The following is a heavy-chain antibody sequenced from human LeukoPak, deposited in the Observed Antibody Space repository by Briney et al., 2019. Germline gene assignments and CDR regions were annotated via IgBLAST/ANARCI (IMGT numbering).Heavy chain of an antibody. J-gene: IGHJ4*02. CDR3: AKDHEAHGYSYGYG. V-gene: IGHV3-23*01. D-gene: IGHD5-18*01. Sequence: GGSLRLSCAASGFTFSSYAMSWVRQAPGKGLEWVSAVGGSGGTTYYADSVKGRFTISRDNSKNTLYLQMNSLRAEDTAVYYCAKDHEAHGYSYGYGWGQGTLVTVSS. CDR2: VGGSGGTT. CDR1: GFTFSSYA.